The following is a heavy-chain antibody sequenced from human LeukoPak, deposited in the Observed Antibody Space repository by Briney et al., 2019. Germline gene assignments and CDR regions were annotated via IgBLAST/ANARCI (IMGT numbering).Heavy chain of an antibody. CDR3: ARADYVWGSYRTRSYLDY. CDR2: INHSGST. J-gene: IGHJ4*02. D-gene: IGHD3-16*02. CDR1: GGSFSGYY. V-gene: IGHV4-34*01. Sequence: SETLSLTCAVYGGSFSGYYWSWIRQPPGKGLEWIGEINHSGSTNYNPSLKSRVTISGDTSKNQFSLKLSSVTAADTAVYYCARADYVWGSYRTRSYLDYWGQGTLVTVSS.